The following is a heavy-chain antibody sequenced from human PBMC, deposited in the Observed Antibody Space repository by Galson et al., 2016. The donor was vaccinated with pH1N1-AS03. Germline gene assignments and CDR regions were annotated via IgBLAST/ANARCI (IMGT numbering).Heavy chain of an antibody. CDR3: ASSRIAARTYYYHGIDV. D-gene: IGHD6-6*01. Sequence: QSGAEVKKPGESLKISCKGSGHIFANYWIGWVRQTPGKGLEWMGLIYPGDSDTRYSPSFQGQVTISADKSLSTAYRQWSSLKASDTAMYYCASSRIAARTYYYHGIDVWGQGTTATVSS. J-gene: IGHJ6*02. V-gene: IGHV5-51*01. CDR2: IYPGDSDT. CDR1: GHIFANYW.